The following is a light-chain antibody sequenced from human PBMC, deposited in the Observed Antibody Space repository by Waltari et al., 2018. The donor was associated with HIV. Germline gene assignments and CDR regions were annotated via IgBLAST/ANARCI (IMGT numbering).Light chain of an antibody. CDR3: QQYNNWPLT. CDR2: GAS. J-gene: IGKJ4*01. CDR1: QSVSSK. Sequence: EIVMTQSPATLSVSAGETATLSCRASQSVSSKLAWYQQKPGQAPRLLIYGASTSATGIPASFSGSGSGTEFTLTISSLQSEDLAVYYCQQYNNWPLTFGGGTKVEIK. V-gene: IGKV3-15*01.